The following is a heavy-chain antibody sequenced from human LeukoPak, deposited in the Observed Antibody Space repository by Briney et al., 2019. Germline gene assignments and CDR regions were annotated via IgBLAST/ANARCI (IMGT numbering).Heavy chain of an antibody. Sequence: GGSPRLSCAASGFTFSSYSMNWVRQAPEKGLEWVANIKQDGSEKYYVDSVKGRFTISRDNAKNSLYLQMNSLRAEDTAIYYCVREGLYSGYEWYWGQGTLVTVSS. D-gene: IGHD5-12*01. CDR2: IKQDGSEK. V-gene: IGHV3-7*01. CDR1: GFTFSSYS. CDR3: VREGLYSGYEWY. J-gene: IGHJ4*02.